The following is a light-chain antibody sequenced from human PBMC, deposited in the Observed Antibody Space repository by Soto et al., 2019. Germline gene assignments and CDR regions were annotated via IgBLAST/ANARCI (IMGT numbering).Light chain of an antibody. CDR3: QQCNNWPPLT. V-gene: IGKV3-15*01. Sequence: EVVMTQSPATLSVSPGERATLSCRASHNINSNLAWYQQKPGQAPRLLIYGASTRATGITARFSGSGSGTEFTLAISSLQSEDFAVYYCQQCNNWPPLTFGGGTKVEIK. CDR2: GAS. J-gene: IGKJ4*01. CDR1: HNINSN.